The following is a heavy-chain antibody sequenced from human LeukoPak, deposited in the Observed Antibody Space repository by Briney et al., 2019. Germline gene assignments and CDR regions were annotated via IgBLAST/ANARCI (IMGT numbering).Heavy chain of an antibody. D-gene: IGHD6-25*01. V-gene: IGHV4-39*07. CDR2: LYYSGKT. Sequence: SETLSLTCIISDDSISSSTYYWGWIRQPPGKGLEWIGTLYYSGKTYYNPSLKSRVTISIDTSKNQFSLKLTSATAADTAVYYCARDPYGYPFDYWGQGTLVTVSS. J-gene: IGHJ4*02. CDR3: ARDPYGYPFDY. CDR1: DDSISSSTYY.